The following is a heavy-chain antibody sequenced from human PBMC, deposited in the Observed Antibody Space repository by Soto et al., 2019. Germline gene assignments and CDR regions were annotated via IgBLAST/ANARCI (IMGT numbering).Heavy chain of an antibody. D-gene: IGHD6-19*01. V-gene: IGHV1-8*01. J-gene: IGHJ6*02. CDR1: GYTFTSYD. Sequence: ASVKVSCKASGYTFTSYDINWVRQATGQGLEWMGWMNPNSGNTGYAQKFQGRVTMTRNTSISTAYMELSSLRSEDTAVYYCARDTGYSRGWTTRGMDVWGQGTTVTVS. CDR2: MNPNSGNT. CDR3: ARDTGYSRGWTTRGMDV.